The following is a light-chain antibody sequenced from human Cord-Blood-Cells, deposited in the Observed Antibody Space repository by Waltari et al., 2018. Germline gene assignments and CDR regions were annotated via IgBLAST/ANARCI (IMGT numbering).Light chain of an antibody. J-gene: IGLJ1*01. CDR2: EGS. CDR1: RSDAGRYNL. CDR3: CSYAGSSTYV. Sequence: QSALTQPASVSGSPGQSITISCTGTRSDAGRYNLVSWYQQNPGKAPKLMIYEGSKRPSGVSNRFSGSKSGNTASRTISGLQAEDEADYYCCSYAGSSTYVFGTGTKVTVL. V-gene: IGLV2-23*01.